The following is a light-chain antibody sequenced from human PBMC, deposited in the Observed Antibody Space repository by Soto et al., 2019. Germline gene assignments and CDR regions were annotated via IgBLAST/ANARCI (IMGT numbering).Light chain of an antibody. CDR3: QAYANFPPL. Sequence: DIQMTQSPPSLSASVGDRVTITFPASQDINNFLNWLQHKPGEDPKLRIYEASNLETGVPSRFSGSGFGTHFSLTISTLQPKYIATYYCQAYANFPPLFGGRTNVDIK. V-gene: IGKV1-33*01. CDR1: QDINNF. J-gene: IGKJ4*01. CDR2: EAS.